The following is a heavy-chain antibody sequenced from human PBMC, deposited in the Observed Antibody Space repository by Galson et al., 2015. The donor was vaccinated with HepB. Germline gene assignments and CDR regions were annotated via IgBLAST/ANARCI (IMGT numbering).Heavy chain of an antibody. Sequence: SLRLSCAASGFTFSSYAMHWVRQTPGKGLEWVAVISYDGSNKYYADSVKGRFTISRDNSKNTLYLQMNSLRAEDTAVYYCAREGRKNDFWSGYYEPYCYYGMDVWGQGTTVTVSS. D-gene: IGHD3-3*01. CDR3: AREGRKNDFWSGYYEPYCYYGMDV. CDR2: ISYDGSNK. V-gene: IGHV3-30-3*01. J-gene: IGHJ6*02. CDR1: GFTFSSYA.